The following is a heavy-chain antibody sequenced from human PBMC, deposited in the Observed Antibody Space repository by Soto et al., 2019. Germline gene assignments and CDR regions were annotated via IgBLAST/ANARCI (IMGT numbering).Heavy chain of an antibody. CDR3: AGGQYYFDY. Sequence: QGQLVESGGGVVQPWRSLRLSCAASGFPFSSYGMHWVRQAPGKGLEWVAHISSDGSNKHYTDSVKGRFTISRDNSKNMLYLQMSSLRAEDTAVYYCAGGQYYFDYCGQGTRVSVSS. CDR1: GFPFSSYG. D-gene: IGHD2-15*01. CDR2: ISSDGSNK. V-gene: IGHV3-30*03. J-gene: IGHJ4*02.